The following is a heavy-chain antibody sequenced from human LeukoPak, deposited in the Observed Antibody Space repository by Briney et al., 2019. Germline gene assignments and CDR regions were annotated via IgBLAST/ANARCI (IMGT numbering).Heavy chain of an antibody. CDR3: VTGWNLGDAFDI. J-gene: IGHJ3*02. CDR1: GFTFSSYS. CDR2: INSSSSYI. V-gene: IGHV3-21*01. D-gene: IGHD1-7*01. Sequence: GGSLRLSCAASGFTFSSYSMNWVRQAPGKGLEWVSSINSSSSYIYYADSVRGRFTISRANAKNSLYLQRNSPDAEDTAGYYCVTGWNLGDAFDISGQGKVVTVSS.